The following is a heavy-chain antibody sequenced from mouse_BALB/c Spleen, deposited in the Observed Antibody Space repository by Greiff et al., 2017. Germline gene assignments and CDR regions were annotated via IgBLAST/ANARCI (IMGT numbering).Heavy chain of an antibody. Sequence: QVQLQQSGPQLVRPGASVKISCKASGYSFTSYWMHWVKQRPGQGLEWIGMIDPSDSETRLNQKFKDKATLTVDKSSSTAYMQLSSPTSEDSAVYYCAKGHHSESSAYWGQGALVTVSA. CDR2: IDPSDSET. CDR3: AKGHHSESSAY. D-gene: IGHD2-12*01. V-gene: IGHV1-74*01. J-gene: IGHJ3*01. CDR1: GYSFTSYW.